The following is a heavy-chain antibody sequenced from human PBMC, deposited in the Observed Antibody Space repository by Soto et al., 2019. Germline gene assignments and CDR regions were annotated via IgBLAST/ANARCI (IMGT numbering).Heavy chain of an antibody. V-gene: IGHV3-30-3*01. CDR3: ARAEQQLVLDYFDY. CDR1: GFTSSSYA. D-gene: IGHD6-13*01. CDR2: ISYDGSNK. J-gene: IGHJ4*02. Sequence: GGSLRLSCAASGFTSSSYAMHWVRQAPGKGLEWVAVISYDGSNKYYADSVKGRFTISRDNSKNTLYLQMNSLRAEDTAVYYCARAEQQLVLDYFDYWGQGTLVTVSS.